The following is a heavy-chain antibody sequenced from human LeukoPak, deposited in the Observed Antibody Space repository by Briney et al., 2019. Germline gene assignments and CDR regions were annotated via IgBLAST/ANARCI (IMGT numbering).Heavy chain of an antibody. V-gene: IGHV4-30-2*01. CDR1: GGSISSGGYS. J-gene: IGHJ6*02. CDR2: IYHSGST. CDR3: ARDNTAMAPLSGMDV. Sequence: PSQTLSFTCAVSGGSISSGGYSWSWIRQPPGKGLEWIGYIYHSGSTYYNPSLKSRVTISVDRSKNQFSLKLSSVTAADTAVYYCARDNTAMAPLSGMDVWGQGTTVTVSS. D-gene: IGHD5-18*01.